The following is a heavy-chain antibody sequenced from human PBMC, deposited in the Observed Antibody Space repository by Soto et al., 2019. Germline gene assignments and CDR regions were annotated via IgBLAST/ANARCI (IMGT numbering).Heavy chain of an antibody. V-gene: IGHV4-30-4*01. CDR1: GGSISSGDYY. CDR2: IYYSGST. Sequence: SETLSLTCTVSGGSISSGDYYWSWIRQPPGKGLEWIGYIYYSGSTYYNPSLKSRVTISVDTSKNQFSLKLSSVTAADTAVYYCARGDDYSNYVLLDYWGQGTLVTVS. J-gene: IGHJ4*02. CDR3: ARGDDYSNYVLLDY. D-gene: IGHD4-4*01.